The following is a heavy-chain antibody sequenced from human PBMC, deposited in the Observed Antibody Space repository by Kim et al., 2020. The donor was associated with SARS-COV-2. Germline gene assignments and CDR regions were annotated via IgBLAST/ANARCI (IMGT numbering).Heavy chain of an antibody. V-gene: IGHV3-30-3*01. J-gene: IGHJ4*02. CDR3: ARGPLYSGSYFTY. D-gene: IGHD1-26*01. Sequence: GGSLRLSCAASGFTFSSYAMHWVRQAPGKGLEWVAVISYDGSNKYYADSVKGRFTISRDNSKNTLYLQMNSLRAEDTAVYYCARGPLYSGSYFTYWGQGT. CDR1: GFTFSSYA. CDR2: ISYDGSNK.